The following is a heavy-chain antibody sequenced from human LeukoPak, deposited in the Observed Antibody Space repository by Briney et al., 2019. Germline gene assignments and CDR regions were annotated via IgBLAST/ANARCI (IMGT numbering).Heavy chain of an antibody. J-gene: IGHJ4*02. D-gene: IGHD4-17*01. CDR3: VRLVLYYGDSVDY. Sequence: GGSLRLSCAASGFSLSGYSMNWVRQAPGKGLEWISYISISSDKIYYADSVKGRFTISRKNAENSLYLQMKSPRAEDTALYICVRLVLYYGDSVDYWGQGSLVTVSS. V-gene: IGHV3-48*04. CDR1: GFSLSGYS. CDR2: ISISSDKI.